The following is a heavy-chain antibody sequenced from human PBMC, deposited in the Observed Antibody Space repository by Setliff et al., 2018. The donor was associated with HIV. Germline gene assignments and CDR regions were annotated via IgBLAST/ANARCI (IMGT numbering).Heavy chain of an antibody. CDR2: LYSNGIT. J-gene: IGHJ6*03. CDR3: ARGGGILTGYWGDHRSYYMDV. D-gene: IGHD3-9*01. Sequence: SETLSLTCTVSGASISGSFWSWIRQPPGKGLEWIGYLYSNGITANYNPSLKGRVTISVDTSRNQFSLRLTSVTAADTAVYYCARGGGILTGYWGDHRSYYMDVWDKGTTVTVSS. CDR1: GASISGSF. V-gene: IGHV4-4*08.